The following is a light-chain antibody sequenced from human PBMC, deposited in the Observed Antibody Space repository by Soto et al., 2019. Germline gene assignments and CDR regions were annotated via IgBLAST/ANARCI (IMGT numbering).Light chain of an antibody. J-gene: IGKJ2*02. CDR3: QQFGDSPPCT. CDR2: TTS. CDR1: QSISTSY. Sequence: EIVLTQSPGTLSLSPGERASLSCRASQSISTSYLAWYQQKPGQAPRLLIYTTSSRAAGIPDRFSGSGSGTDFTLTISRLEPEDFAVYYCQQFGDSPPCTFGQGTTLEIK. V-gene: IGKV3-20*01.